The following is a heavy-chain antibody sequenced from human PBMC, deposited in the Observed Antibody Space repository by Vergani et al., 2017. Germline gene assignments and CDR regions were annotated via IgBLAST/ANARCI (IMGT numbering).Heavy chain of an antibody. Sequence: QVQLQESGPGLVKPSQTLSLTCTVSGGSISSGGYYWGWIRQPPGKGLEWIGTIYYTGTTYYNEAHKSRLTISVDTSKNQFSLNLTSVTAADTAVYCTRHGRSGWAGYFQHWGQGTLVTASS. CDR2: IYYTGTT. J-gene: IGHJ1*01. CDR3: TRHGRSGWAGYFQH. CDR1: GGSISSGGYY. V-gene: IGHV4-39*01. D-gene: IGHD6-19*01.